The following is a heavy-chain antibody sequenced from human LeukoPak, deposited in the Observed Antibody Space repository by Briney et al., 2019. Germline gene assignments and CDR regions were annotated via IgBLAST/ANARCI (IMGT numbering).Heavy chain of an antibody. CDR1: GFTFISYA. V-gene: IGHV3-30-3*01. J-gene: IGHJ3*02. CDR2: ISYDGSNK. Sequence: PAGTLRLSCAASGFTFISYAMHWVRQAPGKGLGWVAVISYDGSNKYYADSVKGRFTISRDNSKNTLFLQMNSLRAEDSAVFYCARDEDGSGTYDAFDIWGQGTMVSVSS. CDR3: ARDEDGSGTYDAFDI. D-gene: IGHD3-10*01.